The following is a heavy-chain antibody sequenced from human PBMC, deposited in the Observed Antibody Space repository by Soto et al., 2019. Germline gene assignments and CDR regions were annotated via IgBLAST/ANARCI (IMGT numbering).Heavy chain of an antibody. CDR1: GGTFSSYA. J-gene: IGHJ6*02. Sequence: ASVKVSCKASGGTFSSYAISWVRQAPGQGLEWMGGIIPIFGTANYAQKFQGRVTITADESTSTAYMELSSLRSEDTAVYYCARSPPQLYYYDSSGYYPYHVWGQGTTVTVSS. D-gene: IGHD3-22*01. CDR3: ARSPPQLYYYDSSGYYPYHV. V-gene: IGHV1-69*13. CDR2: IIPIFGTA.